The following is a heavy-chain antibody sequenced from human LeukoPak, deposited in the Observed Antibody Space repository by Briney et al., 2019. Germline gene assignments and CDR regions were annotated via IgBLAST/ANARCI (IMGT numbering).Heavy chain of an antibody. Sequence: SETLSLTCTVSGGSISSYYWSWLRQPPGKGLEGIGYIYTSGSTNYNPSLKSRVTISVDTSKNQFSLKLSSVTAADTAVYYCARNRFEYSSSSYLFDYWGQGTLVTVSS. V-gene: IGHV4-4*09. J-gene: IGHJ4*02. D-gene: IGHD6-6*01. CDR2: IYTSGST. CDR3: ARNRFEYSSSSYLFDY. CDR1: GGSISSYY.